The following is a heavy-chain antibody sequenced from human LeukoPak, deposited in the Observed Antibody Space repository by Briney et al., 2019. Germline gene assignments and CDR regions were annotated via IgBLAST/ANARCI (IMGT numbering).Heavy chain of an antibody. CDR3: ARGAVVVTAGGAFDI. J-gene: IGHJ3*02. CDR2: IIPIFGTA. D-gene: IGHD2-21*02. CDR1: GGTFSSYA. Sequence: GASVKVSCKASGGTFSSYAISWVRQAPGRGLAWMGRIIPIFGTANYAQKFQGRVTITADKSTSTAYMELSSLRSEDTAVYYCARGAVVVTAGGAFDIWGQGTKVTVSS. V-gene: IGHV1-69*06.